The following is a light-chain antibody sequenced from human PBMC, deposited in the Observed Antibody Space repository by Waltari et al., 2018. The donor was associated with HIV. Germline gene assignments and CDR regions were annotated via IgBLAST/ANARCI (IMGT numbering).Light chain of an antibody. CDR1: QTISSTY. J-gene: IGKJ1*01. CDR3: QQYIGSPRT. CDR2: GAS. V-gene: IGKV3-20*01. Sequence: EIALTQSPGTLSLSPGERATLSCRASQTISSTYLARDQQKPGQAPRLLISGASSRATGIPDRCRGMGSGTDFTLTISSLEPEDCAVYYCQQYIGSPRTFGQGTKVELK.